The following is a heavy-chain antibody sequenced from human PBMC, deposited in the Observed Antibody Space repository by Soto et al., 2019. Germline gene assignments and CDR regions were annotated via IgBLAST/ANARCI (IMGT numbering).Heavy chain of an antibody. CDR1: GFSLSTSGVV. CDR2: IYWDDDK. CDR3: GHGDGSSWYFDL. J-gene: IGHJ2*01. Sequence: KESGPPLVKPTQTLTLTCTFSGFSLSTSGVVVGWIRQPPGKALEWLALIYWDDDKRYSPSLKSRLTITKDTSKNQVVLTMTNMDPVDTATYYCGHGDGSSWYFDLWGRGTLVTVSS. D-gene: IGHD6-13*01. V-gene: IGHV2-5*02.